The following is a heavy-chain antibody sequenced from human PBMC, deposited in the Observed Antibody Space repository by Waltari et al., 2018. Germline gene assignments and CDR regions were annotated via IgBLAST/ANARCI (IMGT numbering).Heavy chain of an antibody. CDR1: GLRFGGDW. V-gene: IGHV3-7*01. D-gene: IGHD6-6*01. CDR3: ARDSTRRFDY. Sequence: EVQLVESGGGLVQPGGSLRLSCAASGLRFGGDWMTWVRQAPGKGLEWGASINEDGSEKQYVDSVKGRFTISRDNAKNSLYLQMNSLRADDTAVYYCARDSTRRFDYWGQGTLVTVSS. CDR2: INEDGSEK. J-gene: IGHJ4*02.